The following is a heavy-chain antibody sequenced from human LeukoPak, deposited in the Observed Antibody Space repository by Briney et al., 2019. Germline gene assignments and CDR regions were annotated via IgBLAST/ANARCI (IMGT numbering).Heavy chain of an antibody. D-gene: IGHD6-19*01. CDR3: ARDYSSGWFFDS. CDR1: GGSIRSSSQC. V-gene: IGHV4-39*01. J-gene: IGHJ4*02. Sequence: SETLSLTCTVSGGSIRSSSQCWDGIRQPRGKGLEWIGSIFYGGNTYFHPSRKSRLTLDVEKAKNAFSLRLDSVTAADTAIYYCARDYSSGWFFDSWGQGALVTVSS. CDR2: IFYGGNT.